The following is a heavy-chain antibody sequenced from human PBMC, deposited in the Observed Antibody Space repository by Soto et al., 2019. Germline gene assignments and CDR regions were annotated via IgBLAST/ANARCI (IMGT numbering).Heavy chain of an antibody. J-gene: IGHJ4*02. CDR1: GGSMSRSTW. V-gene: IGHV4-4*02. CDR2: THHSGRT. Sequence: TLSLPCIVSGGSMSRSTWWNWVRQPPGKGLEWIGETHHSGRTNYNPSLKSRVIISVDESKNHFSLKLSSVTAADTAVYYCARSEATALDYWGQGTLVTVSS. D-gene: IGHD1-26*01. CDR3: ARSEATALDY.